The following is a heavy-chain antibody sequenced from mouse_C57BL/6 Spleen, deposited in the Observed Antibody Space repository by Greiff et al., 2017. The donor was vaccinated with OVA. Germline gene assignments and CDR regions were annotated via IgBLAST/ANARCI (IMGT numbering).Heavy chain of an antibody. V-gene: IGHV14-2*01. D-gene: IGHD1-1*01. CDR1: GFTIKDYY. CDR2: IDPEDGDT. Sequence: EVQLKQSGAELVKPGASVKLSCTASGFTIKDYYMHWVKQRTEQGLEWIGRIDPEDGDTKSAPKFQGKATITADTSSNTAYLQLSRLTSEDTAVEYGAIGSSYVEARDYWGQGTSVTVSS. J-gene: IGHJ4*01. CDR3: AIGSSYVEARDY.